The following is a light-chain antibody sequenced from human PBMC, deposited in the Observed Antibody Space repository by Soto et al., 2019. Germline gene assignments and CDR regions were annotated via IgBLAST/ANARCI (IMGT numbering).Light chain of an antibody. CDR2: AAS. CDR3: QQSYSTPPT. Sequence: DIQMTQSPSSLSASVGDRVTITCRARQSISSYLNWYQQKQGKAPKLLIYAASSLQSGVPSRFSGSGSGTDFTLTISSLQPEDFATYYCQQSYSTPPTFGQGTKVDIK. CDR1: QSISSY. J-gene: IGKJ1*01. V-gene: IGKV1-39*01.